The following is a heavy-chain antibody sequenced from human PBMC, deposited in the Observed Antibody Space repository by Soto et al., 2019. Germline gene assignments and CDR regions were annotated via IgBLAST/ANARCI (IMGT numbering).Heavy chain of an antibody. CDR2: VYYSGST. D-gene: IGHD1-26*01. J-gene: IGHJ4*02. V-gene: IGHV4-39*01. Sequence: SETLSLTCTVSGGSVSSSSYYWGWVRQPPGKGLEWIGSVYYSGSTYYNPSLESRVTISVDKSKNQFSLKLMSLSAADTAVYYCGIFVGLATISYYFVDWGQGALVTVSS. CDR3: GIFVGLATISYYFVD. CDR1: GGSVSSSSYY.